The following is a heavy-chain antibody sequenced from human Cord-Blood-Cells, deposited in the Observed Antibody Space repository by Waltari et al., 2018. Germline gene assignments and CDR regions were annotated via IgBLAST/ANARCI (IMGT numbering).Heavy chain of an antibody. Sequence: GAGLLKPSETLSLTCAVYGGSFSGYYWSWIRQPPGKGLEWIGEINNSGSTNYNPSLKSRVTISVDTSKNQFSRKLSSVTAADTAVYYCARGGDGYNYRGFDYWGQGTLVTVSS. V-gene: IGHV4-34*01. CDR2: INNSGST. CDR1: GGSFSGYY. D-gene: IGHD5-12*01. J-gene: IGHJ4*02. CDR3: ARGGDGYNYRGFDY.